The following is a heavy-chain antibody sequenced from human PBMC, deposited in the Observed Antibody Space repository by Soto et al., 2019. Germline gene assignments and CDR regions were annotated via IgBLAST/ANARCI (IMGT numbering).Heavy chain of an antibody. J-gene: IGHJ4*02. Sequence: ASVKVSCKASGYTFISYASNWVRQAPGQRLEWMGWINAGNGNTKYSQKFQGRVTITRDTSASTGYMELSSLRSEDTAVYYCARDPGYSYGYNWGQGTLVTVSS. V-gene: IGHV1-3*01. CDR2: INAGNGNT. CDR3: ARDPGYSYGYN. D-gene: IGHD5-18*01. CDR1: GYTFISYA.